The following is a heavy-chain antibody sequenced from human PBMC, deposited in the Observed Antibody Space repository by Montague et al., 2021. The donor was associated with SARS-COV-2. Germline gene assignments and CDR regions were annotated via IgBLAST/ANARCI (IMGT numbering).Heavy chain of an antibody. J-gene: IGHJ4*02. CDR3: ARICLQAGLAVAANFHY. Sequence: PALVNPTQTLTLTCTSSGFSLSTSGMCMSWIRQPPGKALEWLALIDWDDDTYYSTSLKTRLTISKDTSKNQVVLTMTDMAPVDTATYYCARICLQAGLAVAANFHYWGQGTLVTVSS. CDR1: GFSLSTSGMC. CDR2: IDWDDDT. D-gene: IGHD6-19*01. V-gene: IGHV2-70*01.